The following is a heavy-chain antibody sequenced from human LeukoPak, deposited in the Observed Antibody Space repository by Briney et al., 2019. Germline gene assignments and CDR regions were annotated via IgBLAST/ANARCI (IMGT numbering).Heavy chain of an antibody. CDR1: GGSISSGGYY. D-gene: IGHD5-12*01. CDR3: ARLYSGYEFVDY. V-gene: IGHV4-31*03. Sequence: SQTLSLTCTVSGGSISSGGYYWSWIRQHPGKGLEWIGYIYYSVSTYYNPSLKNRVTISVDTSKNQFSLKLSSVTAADTAVYYFARLYSGYEFVDYWGQGTLVTVSS. CDR2: IYYSVST. J-gene: IGHJ4*02.